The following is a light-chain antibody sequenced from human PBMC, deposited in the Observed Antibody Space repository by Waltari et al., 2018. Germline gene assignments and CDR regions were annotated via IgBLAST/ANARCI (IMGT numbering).Light chain of an antibody. CDR3: CSYVSGDTWV. V-gene: IGLV2-23*01. J-gene: IGLJ3*02. Sequence: QSPLTQPASVSGSPGQSITISCTGTSSDVGTYNLVSWYQQHPGKAPKLMIYEDYKRPSGVSNRLSGSKSGNTAALTISGLQAEDEADYYCCSYVSGDTWVFGGGTELAVL. CDR2: EDY. CDR1: SSDVGTYNL.